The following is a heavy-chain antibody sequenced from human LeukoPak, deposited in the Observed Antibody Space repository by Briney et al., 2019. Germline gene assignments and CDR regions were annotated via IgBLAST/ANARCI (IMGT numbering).Heavy chain of an antibody. D-gene: IGHD3-9*01. V-gene: IGHV3-23*01. Sequence: GGSLRLSCVASGFTFSNYAMSWVRQAPGKGLEWVSAITGSGGITYYADSVKGRFTISRDNSKNTLYLQMNSLRAEDTAVYYCAKWGDYDVLTGYYDPDYWGQGTLVAVSS. CDR2: ITGSGGIT. J-gene: IGHJ4*02. CDR3: AKWGDYDVLTGYYDPDY. CDR1: GFTFSNYA.